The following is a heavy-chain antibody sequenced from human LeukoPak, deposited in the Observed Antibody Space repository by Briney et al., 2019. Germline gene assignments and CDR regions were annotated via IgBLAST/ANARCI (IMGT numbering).Heavy chain of an antibody. CDR1: GFIFNNYA. V-gene: IGHV3-9*01. D-gene: IGHD2/OR15-2a*01. Sequence: GGSLRLSCAGSGFIFNNYAMHWVRQPPGKGLEWVSGISWNSGSIDYADSVKGRFTISRDNAKNSLYLQMNSLRAEDTAVYYCAREGPRGNSQFDYWGQGTLVTVSS. CDR3: AREGPRGNSQFDY. CDR2: ISWNSGSI. J-gene: IGHJ4*02.